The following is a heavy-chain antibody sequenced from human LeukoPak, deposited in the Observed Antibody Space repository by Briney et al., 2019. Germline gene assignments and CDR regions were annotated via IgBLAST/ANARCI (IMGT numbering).Heavy chain of an antibody. CDR2: IWYDGSNK. V-gene: IGHV3-33*01. Sequence: GGSLRLSCAASGFTFSSYGMHWVRQAPGKGLEWVAVIWYDGSNKYYADSVKGRFTISRDNAKNSLYLQMNSLRAEDTAVYYCARGGPVLRYFDWLVYFDYWGQGTLVTVSS. CDR3: ARGGPVLRYFDWLVYFDY. J-gene: IGHJ4*02. CDR1: GFTFSSYG. D-gene: IGHD3-9*01.